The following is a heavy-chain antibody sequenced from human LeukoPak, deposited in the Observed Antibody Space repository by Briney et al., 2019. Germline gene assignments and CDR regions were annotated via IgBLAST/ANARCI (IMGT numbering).Heavy chain of an antibody. CDR1: GGSISNYY. CDR2: ISYSGNT. Sequence: SETLSLTCTVSGGSISNYYWSWIRQPPGKELEWIGYISYSGNTDSNPSLKSRVTISVDKSKNQFSLKLSSVTAADTAVYYCARDRIWDYYYYGMDVWGQGTTVTVSS. D-gene: IGHD3-16*01. J-gene: IGHJ6*02. CDR3: ARDRIWDYYYYGMDV. V-gene: IGHV4-59*01.